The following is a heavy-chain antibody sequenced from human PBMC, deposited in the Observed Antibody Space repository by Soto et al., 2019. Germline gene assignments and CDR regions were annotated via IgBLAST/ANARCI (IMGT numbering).Heavy chain of an antibody. CDR1: GGSFSGYY. CDR2: INHSGST. J-gene: IGHJ4*02. V-gene: IGHV4-34*01. Sequence: SETLSLTCAVYGGSFSGYYWSWIRQPPGKGLEWIGEINHSGSTNYNPSLKSRVTISVDTSKNQFSLKLSSVTAADTAVYYCASGPRRIDYWGQGTLVTVSS. CDR3: ASGPRRIDY.